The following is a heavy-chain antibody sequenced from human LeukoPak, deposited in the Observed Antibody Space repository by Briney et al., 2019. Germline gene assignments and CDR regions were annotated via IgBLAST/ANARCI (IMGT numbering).Heavy chain of an antibody. CDR3: ARQNCSSTSCQYGMDV. CDR1: GYSFTSYW. J-gene: IGHJ6*02. D-gene: IGHD2-2*01. CDR2: IYPGDSDT. V-gene: IGHV5-51*01. Sequence: GESLKISCKGSGYSFTSYWIGWVRQMPGKGLEWMGIIYPGDSDTRYSPSFQGQVTISADKSISTAYLQWSSLKASDTAMYYCARQNCSSTSCQYGMDVWGQGTTVTVSS.